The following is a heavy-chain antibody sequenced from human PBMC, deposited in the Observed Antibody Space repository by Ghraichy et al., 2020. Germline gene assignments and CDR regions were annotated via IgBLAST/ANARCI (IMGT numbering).Heavy chain of an antibody. CDR1: GFTFSSYS. CDR3: ARGYGRPTDYYYYGMDV. Sequence: GGSLRLSCAASGFTFSSYSMNWVRQAPGKGLEWVSYISSSSSTIYYADSVKGRFTISRDNAKNSLYLQMNSLRDEDTAVYYCARGYGRPTDYYYYGMDVWGQGTTVTVSS. J-gene: IGHJ6*02. D-gene: IGHD4-17*01. V-gene: IGHV3-48*02. CDR2: ISSSSSTI.